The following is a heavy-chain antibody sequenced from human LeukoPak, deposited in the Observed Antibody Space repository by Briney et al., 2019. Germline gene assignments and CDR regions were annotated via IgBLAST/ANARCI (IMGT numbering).Heavy chain of an antibody. CDR1: GGSITSSGFY. J-gene: IGHJ5*02. CDR3: TRQPNIVVVDNWFDP. V-gene: IGHV4-39*07. Sequence: PSDTLSLTCTVSGGSITSSGFYWGWIRQPPGKGLEWIGNIYYGGSAYYNPSLKSRVTISVDTSKNQFSLKLGSVTAADTAVYYCTRQPNIVVVDNWFDPWGQGTLVAVSS. CDR2: IYYGGSA. D-gene: IGHD2-15*01.